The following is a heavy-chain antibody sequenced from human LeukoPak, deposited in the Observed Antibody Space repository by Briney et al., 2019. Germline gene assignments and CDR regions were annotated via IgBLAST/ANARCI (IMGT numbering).Heavy chain of an antibody. D-gene: IGHD4/OR15-4a*01. J-gene: IGHJ4*02. CDR3: ARRAGAYSHPYDY. CDR2: ISSSGSNI. Sequence: GGSLTLSCAASGFTFCSFEMKWVRQAPGKGLEWGSYISSSGSNIYCAVSVKGRFTISRYIAKNSLYLQMNSLRAEDTAVYYCARRAGAYSHPYDYWGQGTLVTVSS. CDR1: GFTFCSFE. V-gene: IGHV3-48*03.